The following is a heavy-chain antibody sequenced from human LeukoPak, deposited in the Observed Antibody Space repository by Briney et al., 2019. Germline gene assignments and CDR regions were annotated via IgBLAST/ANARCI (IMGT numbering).Heavy chain of an antibody. Sequence: PGGSLRLSCAASGFNFASHWMHWARQAPGKGLEWVASINHNGNVNYYVDSVKGRFTISRDNAKNSLYLQMSNLRAEDTAVYFCARGGGLDVWGQGATVTVSS. J-gene: IGHJ6*02. D-gene: IGHD3-16*01. CDR2: INHNGNVN. CDR1: GFNFASHW. V-gene: IGHV3-7*03. CDR3: ARGGGLDV.